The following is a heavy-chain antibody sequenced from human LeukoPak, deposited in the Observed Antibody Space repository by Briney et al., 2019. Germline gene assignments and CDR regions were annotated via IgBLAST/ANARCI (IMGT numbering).Heavy chain of an antibody. Sequence: QASETLSLTCAVYGGSFSGYYWSWIRQPPGKGLEWIGEINHSGSTNYNPSLKSRVTISVDTSKNQFSLKLSSVTAADTAVYYCARQRTLLMVSDYWGQGTLVTVSS. D-gene: IGHD2-8*01. CDR1: GGSFSGYY. J-gene: IGHJ4*02. CDR3: ARQRTLLMVSDY. CDR2: INHSGST. V-gene: IGHV4-34*01.